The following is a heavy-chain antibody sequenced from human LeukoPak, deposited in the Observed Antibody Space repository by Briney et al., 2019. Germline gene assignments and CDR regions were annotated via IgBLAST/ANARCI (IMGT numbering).Heavy chain of an antibody. CDR3: ARAPYYDILTGQEADAFDI. Sequence: SVKVSCKASGGTFSSYAISWVRQAPGQGLEWMGRIIPILGIANYAQKFQGRVTITADKSTSTAYMELSSLRSEDTAVYYCARAPYYDILTGQEADAFDIWGQGTMVTVSS. CDR1: GGTFSSYA. CDR2: IIPILGIA. J-gene: IGHJ3*02. D-gene: IGHD3-9*01. V-gene: IGHV1-69*04.